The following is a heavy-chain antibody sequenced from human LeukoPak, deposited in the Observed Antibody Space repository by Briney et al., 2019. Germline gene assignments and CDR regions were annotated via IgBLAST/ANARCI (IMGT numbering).Heavy chain of an antibody. CDR2: IYHSGST. CDR3: ASAPPRNAFDI. V-gene: IGHV4-4*02. Sequence: SGTLSLTCAVSGGSISSSNWWSWVRQPPGKGLEWIGEIYHSGSTNYNPSLKSRVTISVDTSKSQFSLKLSSVTAADTAVYYCASAPPRNAFDIWGQGTMVTVSS. J-gene: IGHJ3*02. CDR1: GGSISSSNW.